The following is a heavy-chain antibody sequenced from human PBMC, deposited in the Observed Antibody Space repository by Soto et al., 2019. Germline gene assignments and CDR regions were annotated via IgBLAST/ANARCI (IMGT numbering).Heavy chain of an antibody. CDR3: ARSGAYCTSITCLFDSF. CDR2: ISAYNGDT. Sequence: QAQLVQSGAEVKKPGASVKVSCRASGYTFTSYGYAWVRQAPGQGLEWMGWISAYNGDTDSAQNFHARVTLTTDTSTTTAYMELMNLGSDDTAVYYCARSGAYCTSITCLFDSFWGLGTLVTVS. CDR1: GYTFTSYG. V-gene: IGHV1-18*01. D-gene: IGHD2-8*01. J-gene: IGHJ4*02.